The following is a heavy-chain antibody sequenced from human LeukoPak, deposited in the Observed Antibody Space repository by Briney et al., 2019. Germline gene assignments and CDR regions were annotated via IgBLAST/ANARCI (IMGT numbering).Heavy chain of an antibody. CDR3: ARSDGYGLVGI. Sequence: PSETLSLTCRVSGASINSGSNYWGWIRQPPGTTLEWIGSIYSSGSTYYHPSLKGRVIIMIDTPKNHFSLTLSSVTAADTAVYYCARSDGYGLVGIWGQGTMVTVSS. D-gene: IGHD5-18*01. J-gene: IGHJ3*02. CDR2: IYSSGST. CDR1: GASINSGSNY. V-gene: IGHV4-39*07.